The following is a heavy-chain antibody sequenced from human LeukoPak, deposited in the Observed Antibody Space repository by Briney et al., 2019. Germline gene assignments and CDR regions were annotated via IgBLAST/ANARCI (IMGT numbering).Heavy chain of an antibody. J-gene: IGHJ4*02. CDR2: ITWDGGSR. D-gene: IGHD6-19*01. CDR3: TRDGGYNSGWPDH. V-gene: IGHV3-43*01. CDR1: GFTFDDYT. Sequence: GGSLRLSCAASGFTFDDYTMHWVRQAPGKGLEWVSRITWDGGSRYYADSVKGRLTISRDNSKDSLYLQMNSLKTEDTAFYYCTRDGGYNSGWPDHWGQGTLVTVSS.